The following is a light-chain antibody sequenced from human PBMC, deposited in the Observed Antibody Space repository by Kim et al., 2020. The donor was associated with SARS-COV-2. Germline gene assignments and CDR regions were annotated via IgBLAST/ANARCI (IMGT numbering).Light chain of an antibody. CDR2: KAS. V-gene: IGKV1-5*03. CDR3: QQYNGYSWT. J-gene: IGKJ1*01. Sequence: SVGDRVTITCRASQSIISWLAWYQQKPGKALKLLIYKASSLESGVPSRFSGSGSGTEFTLTISSLQPDDFATYYCQQYNGYSWTFGQGTKVDIK. CDR1: QSIISW.